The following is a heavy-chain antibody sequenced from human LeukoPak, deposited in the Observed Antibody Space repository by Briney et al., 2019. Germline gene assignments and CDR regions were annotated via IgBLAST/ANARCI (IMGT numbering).Heavy chain of an antibody. CDR3: ARDVISRQMITPGLGF. CDR2: IYYSGNT. J-gene: IGHJ4*02. CDR1: GVSISSSNSY. V-gene: IGHV4-39*02. D-gene: IGHD4-23*01. Sequence: SETLSLTCTVSGVSISSSNSYWGWIRQPPGKGLEWIGSIYYSGNTYYNASLKSQVSISIDTSKNQFSLRLTSVTAADTAVYYCARDVISRQMITPGLGFWGQGTLVTVSS.